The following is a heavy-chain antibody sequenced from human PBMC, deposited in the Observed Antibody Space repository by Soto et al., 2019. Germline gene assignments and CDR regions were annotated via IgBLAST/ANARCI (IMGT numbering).Heavy chain of an antibody. J-gene: IGHJ6*02. D-gene: IGHD3-10*01. Sequence: QVQLQESGPGLVKPSQTLSLTCTVSGGSISSGNYYWTWIRQPPGKGLEWIGYIFYSGTTYYNPSLKSRVTISVDTSKNQFSLKLSSVTAADTAVYYCYRDSGWFGEFNYYYNGMDVWGQGTTVTVSS. CDR1: GGSISSGNYY. CDR2: IFYSGTT. CDR3: YRDSGWFGEFNYYYNGMDV. V-gene: IGHV4-30-4*01.